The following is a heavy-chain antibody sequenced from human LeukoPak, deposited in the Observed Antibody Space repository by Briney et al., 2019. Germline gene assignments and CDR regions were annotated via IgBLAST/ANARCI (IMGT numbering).Heavy chain of an antibody. Sequence: GGSLRLSCAASGFTFSSYWMSWVRQAPGKGLEWVANIKGDGSEKYYVDSVKGRFPISRDNAKKSLYLQMNSLRAEDTAVYYCARMGYCSSTSCFYGMDVWGHGTTVTVSS. D-gene: IGHD2-2*01. J-gene: IGHJ6*02. CDR1: GFTFSSYW. CDR2: IKGDGSEK. CDR3: ARMGYCSSTSCFYGMDV. V-gene: IGHV3-7*05.